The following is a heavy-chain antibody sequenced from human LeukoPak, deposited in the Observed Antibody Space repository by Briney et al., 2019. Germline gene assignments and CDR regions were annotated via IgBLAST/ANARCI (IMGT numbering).Heavy chain of an antibody. J-gene: IGHJ6*03. CDR1: GFSFGDYA. CDR3: ARAPISGSYSQYFYMDV. Sequence: GGSLRLSCAASGFSFGDYAMHWVRQAPGKGLEWVSGITWNSDIKAYADAVKGRFTVSRDNAKNSLYLQMNSLRSDDTALYYCARAPISGSYSQYFYMDVWGKGTTVTISS. V-gene: IGHV3-9*01. CDR2: ITWNSDIK. D-gene: IGHD3-10*01.